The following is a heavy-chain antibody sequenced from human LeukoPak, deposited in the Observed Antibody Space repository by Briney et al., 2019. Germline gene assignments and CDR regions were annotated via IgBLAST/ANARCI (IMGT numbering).Heavy chain of an antibody. CDR2: FNREDDEP. Sequence: ASVKVSCNISGYTLTDFSMHWVRQAPGKGLEWMGGFNREDDEPIYAPHFRGRVTVTEDTSTDTAYMELSSLRSEDTAVYYCATLDSYYDNSGRPLIPDWGQGTLVTVTS. CDR3: ATLDSYYDNSGRPLIPD. V-gene: IGHV1-24*01. D-gene: IGHD3-22*01. CDR1: GYTLTDFS. J-gene: IGHJ4*02.